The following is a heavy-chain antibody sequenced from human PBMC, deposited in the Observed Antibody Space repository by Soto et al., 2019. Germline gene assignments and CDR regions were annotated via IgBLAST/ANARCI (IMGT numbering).Heavy chain of an antibody. J-gene: IGHJ4*02. CDR2: IYSSGSS. CDR3: VRGTYCATVDACHRYFDA. D-gene: IGHD2-8*01. V-gene: IGHV4-30-4*01. CDR1: GVSLNSNSYY. Sequence: QVRLQESGPGLVKPSQTLSLTCTVSGVSLNSNSYYWGFIRQPPGKGLEWIGYIYSSGSSSSNPSLKSPAAMSVDTSQNHFSLTLTPLTAADTAVYFWVRGTYCATVDACHRYFDAWGQGIPVTVSS.